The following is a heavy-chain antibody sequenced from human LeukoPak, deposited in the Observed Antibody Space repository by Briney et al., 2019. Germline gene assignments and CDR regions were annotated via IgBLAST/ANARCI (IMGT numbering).Heavy chain of an antibody. D-gene: IGHD5-18*01. CDR3: ASWSEYEIQLWLPCAFDI. Sequence: SETLSLTCTVSGVSISSYYWSWIRQPPGKGLEWIGYIYYSGSTNYNPSLKSRVTISVDTSKNQFSMKLSSVTAANTAVYYCASWSEYEIQLWLPCAFDIWGQGTMVTVSS. CDR1: GVSISSYY. J-gene: IGHJ3*02. V-gene: IGHV4-59*08. CDR2: IYYSGST.